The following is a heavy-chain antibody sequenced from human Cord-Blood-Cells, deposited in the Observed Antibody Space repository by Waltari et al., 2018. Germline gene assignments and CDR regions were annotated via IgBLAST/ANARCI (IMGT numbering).Heavy chain of an antibody. V-gene: IGHV2-5*01. CDR1: GFSLSTSGVG. J-gene: IGHJ3*02. CDR2: IYWNDDK. CDR3: AHSSLNPPLDAVDI. Sequence: QITLKESGPTLVKPTQTLTLTCTFSGFSLSTSGVGVGWIRQPPGKALEWLALIYWNDDKRYSPSLKSRLTIPKDTSKNPLVLTMTIMDPVDTATYYCAHSSLNPPLDAVDIWGQGTMVTVSS.